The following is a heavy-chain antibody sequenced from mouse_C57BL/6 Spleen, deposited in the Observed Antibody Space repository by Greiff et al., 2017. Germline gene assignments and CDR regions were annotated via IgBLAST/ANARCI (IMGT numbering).Heavy chain of an antibody. Sequence: QVQLQQPGAELVKPGASVKLSCKASGYTFTSYWMQWVKQRPGQGLAWIGEIDPSDSYTNYNQKFKGKATLTVDTSSSTAYMQLSSLTAEDSAVYYGARGGVVATPDDGGQGTTLTVSS. CDR1: GYTFTSYW. J-gene: IGHJ2*01. CDR3: ARGGVVATPDD. D-gene: IGHD1-1*01. CDR2: IDPSDSYT. V-gene: IGHV1-50*01.